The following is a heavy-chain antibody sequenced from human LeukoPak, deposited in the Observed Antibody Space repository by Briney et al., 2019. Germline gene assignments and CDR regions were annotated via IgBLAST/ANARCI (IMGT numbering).Heavy chain of an antibody. J-gene: IGHJ6*02. V-gene: IGHV1-2*02. CDR1: GYTFTGYY. CDR2: INPNSGGT. Sequence: GASVRVSCKASGYTFTGYYMHWVRQAPGQGLEWMGWINPNSGGTKYAQKFQGRVTMTRDTSISTAYMELSGLRSDDTAMYYCARSSGYYYYYGMDVWGQGTTVTVS. D-gene: IGHD3-22*01. CDR3: ARSSGYYYYYGMDV.